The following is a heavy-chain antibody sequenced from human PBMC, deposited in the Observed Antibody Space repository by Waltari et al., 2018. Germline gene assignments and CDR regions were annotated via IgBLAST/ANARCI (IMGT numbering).Heavy chain of an antibody. J-gene: IGHJ4*02. CDR2: YDPEDGET. V-gene: IGHV1-24*01. CDR1: GYTLTDLS. Sequence: QVQLVQSGAEVKKPGASVKVSCKVSGYTLTDLSLHWVRQAPGKGLEWMGGYDPEDGETVSAQIFQGRFSMTEDTSTDTAYMELSSLRSEDTAVYFCATDHHRDSGYDIWGQGTLVTVSS. CDR3: ATDHHRDSGYDI. D-gene: IGHD5-12*01.